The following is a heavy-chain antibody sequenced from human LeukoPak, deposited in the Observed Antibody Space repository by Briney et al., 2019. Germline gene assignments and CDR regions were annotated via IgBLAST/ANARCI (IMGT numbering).Heavy chain of an antibody. J-gene: IGHJ4*02. V-gene: IGHV3-30*18. CDR1: GFTFSNFG. D-gene: IGHD5-18*01. CDR3: AKPRGNNYGAGYYFDY. Sequence: GGSLRLSCAPSGFTFSNFGMHWVRQAPGKGLEWVAIISYDGGNKYYADSVKGRFTISRDNSKNTLYLQMNSLRAEDTAVYHCAKPRGNNYGAGYYFDYWGQGTLVTVSS. CDR2: ISYDGGNK.